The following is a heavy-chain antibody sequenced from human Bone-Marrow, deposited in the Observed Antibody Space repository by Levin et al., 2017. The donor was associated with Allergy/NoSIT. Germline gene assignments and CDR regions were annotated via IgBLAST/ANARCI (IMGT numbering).Heavy chain of an antibody. J-gene: IGHJ4*02. CDR2: VDHGETI. CDR3: SSGGGAAPGD. D-gene: IGHD7-27*01. Sequence: ESLKISCAVYGASSNYNFWSWIRQPPGKGLEWIGEVDHGETITYNPSLKSRVNISIDKSQKQFSLRLTSVTAADTAVYYCSSGGGAAPGDWGQGTLVIVSS. V-gene: IGHV4-34*01. CDR1: GASSNYNF.